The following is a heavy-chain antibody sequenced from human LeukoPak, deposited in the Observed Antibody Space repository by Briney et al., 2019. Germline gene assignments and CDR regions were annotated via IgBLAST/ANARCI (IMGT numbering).Heavy chain of an antibody. V-gene: IGHV3-48*01. CDR3: ARGGSDYYYYYMDV. CDR1: GFTFSSYS. J-gene: IGHJ6*03. D-gene: IGHD3-10*01. CDR2: ISSSSSTI. Sequence: GGSLRLSCAASGFTFSSYSMNWVRQAPGKGLEWVSYISSSSSTIYYADSVKGRFTISRDNAKNSLYLQMNSLRAEDTAVYYCARGGSDYYYYYMDVWGKGTTVTVSS.